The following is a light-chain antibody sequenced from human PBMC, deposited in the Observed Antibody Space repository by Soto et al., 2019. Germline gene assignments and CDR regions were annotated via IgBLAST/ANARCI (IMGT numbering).Light chain of an antibody. J-gene: IGKJ5*01. Sequence: EIVLTQPPGTLSLSPGDTATLSCRASQSVHRNYFAWYQQKPGQTPKLLIFGATSRAAGIPDRFSGSESGTDYTLTIARLEPEDFAVYYCQQYAGSPTFGQGTRLEIK. CDR3: QQYAGSPT. CDR2: GAT. V-gene: IGKV3-20*01. CDR1: QSVHRNY.